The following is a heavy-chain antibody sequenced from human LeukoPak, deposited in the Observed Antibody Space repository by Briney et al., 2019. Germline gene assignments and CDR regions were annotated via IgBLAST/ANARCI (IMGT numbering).Heavy chain of an antibody. V-gene: IGHV4-61*01. D-gene: IGHD3-16*01. J-gene: IGHJ4*02. CDR1: GGSVSSGSYY. CDR3: AGTSKRGENRSFDY. CDR2: IYYSGST. Sequence: SETLSLTCTVSGGSVSSGSYYWSWIRQPPGKGLEWIGYIYYSGSTNYNPSLKRRVTISVETDNNQFFLKLQSVTGAGTAVYYCAGTSKRGENRSFDYWGQGTLVTVSS.